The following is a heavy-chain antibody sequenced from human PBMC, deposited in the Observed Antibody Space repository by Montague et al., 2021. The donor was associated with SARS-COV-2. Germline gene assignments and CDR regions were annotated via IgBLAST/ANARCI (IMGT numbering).Heavy chain of an antibody. J-gene: IGHJ6*03. V-gene: IGHV4-34*01. CDR3: ARLGDGVVPSPILGVGPYYSYYYMDV. CDR1: GGSFSTYS. Sequence: SETLSLTCAVHGGSFSTYSWNWIRQPPGKGLEWIGEIHHGGSTNYNLSLKSRVTISADTSKNQFSLKQTSVAAADTAVYYCARLGDGVVPSPILGVGPYYSYYYMDVWGKGTTVTVSS. CDR2: IHHGGST. D-gene: IGHD3-10*01.